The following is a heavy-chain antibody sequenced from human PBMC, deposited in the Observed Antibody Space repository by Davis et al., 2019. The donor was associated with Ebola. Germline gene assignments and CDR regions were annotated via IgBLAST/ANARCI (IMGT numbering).Heavy chain of an antibody. J-gene: IGHJ5*01. D-gene: IGHD2-2*01. V-gene: IGHV4-34*01. Sequence: PSETLSLTCAVYGGSFSGYYWTWIRQSPGKGLEWIGEINHTGRTTCNSSLKSRVTISVDTSKNQFSLKVTSVTAADTAVYYCARYCSSNTCNLFDFWGQGSLVTVSS. CDR2: INHTGRT. CDR1: GGSFSGYY. CDR3: ARYCSSNTCNLFDF.